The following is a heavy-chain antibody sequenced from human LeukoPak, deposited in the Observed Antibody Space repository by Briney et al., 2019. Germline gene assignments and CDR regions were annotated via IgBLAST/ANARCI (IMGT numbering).Heavy chain of an antibody. J-gene: IGHJ4*02. Sequence: PGGSLRLSCAGSGFTFSSYEVNWVRQAPGKGLEWVAVISYDGSNKYYADSVKGRFTISRDNSKNTLYLQMNSLRAEDTAVYYCAKECGRDGYNLGIDYWGQGTLVTVSS. CDR2: ISYDGSNK. D-gene: IGHD5-24*01. CDR1: GFTFSSYE. V-gene: IGHV3-30*18. CDR3: AKECGRDGYNLGIDY.